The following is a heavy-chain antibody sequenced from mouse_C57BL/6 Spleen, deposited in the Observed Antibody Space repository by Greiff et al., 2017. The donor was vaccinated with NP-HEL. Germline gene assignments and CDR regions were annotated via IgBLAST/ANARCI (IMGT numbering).Heavy chain of an antibody. CDR3: ARDDGYYRYFDY. CDR2: ISDGGSYT. J-gene: IGHJ2*01. Sequence: EVKLVESGGGLVKPGGSLKLSCAASGFTFSSYAMSWVRQTPEKRLEWVATISDGGSYTYYPDNVKGRFTISRDNAKNNLYLQMSHLKSEDTAMYYCARDDGYYRYFDYWGQGTTLTVSS. D-gene: IGHD2-3*01. CDR1: GFTFSSYA. V-gene: IGHV5-4*01.